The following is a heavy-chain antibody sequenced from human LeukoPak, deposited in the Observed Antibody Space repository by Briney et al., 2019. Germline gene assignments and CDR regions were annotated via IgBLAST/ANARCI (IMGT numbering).Heavy chain of an antibody. V-gene: IGHV1-69*04. J-gene: IGHJ3*01. D-gene: IGHD5-24*01. CDR2: IIPILGIA. CDR1: GGTFSSYA. CDR3: ARDGDGYNFVDY. Sequence: SVKVSCKASGGTFSSYAISWVRQAPGQGLEWMGRIIPILGIANYAQKLQGRVTMTTDTSTSTAYMELRSLRSDDTAVYYCARDGDGYNFVDYWGQGTMVTVSS.